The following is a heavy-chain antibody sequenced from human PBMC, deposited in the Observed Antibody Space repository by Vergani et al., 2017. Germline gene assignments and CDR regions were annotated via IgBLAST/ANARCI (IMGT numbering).Heavy chain of an antibody. CDR1: GFTSSYYG. Sequence: QVHLVESGGGVVQPGRSLRLSCVVSGFTSSYYGMHWVRQAPGKGLEWVAVISYDGTQKYYADSVKGRFTISRDNSKSTLYLQMNSLRTEDTAVYYCATKSCGTPGCQIGYFREGGQGNLVNVAS. CDR3: ATKSCGTPGCQIGYFRE. D-gene: IGHD1-1*01. J-gene: IGHJ1*01. V-gene: IGHV3-30*03. CDR2: ISYDGTQK.